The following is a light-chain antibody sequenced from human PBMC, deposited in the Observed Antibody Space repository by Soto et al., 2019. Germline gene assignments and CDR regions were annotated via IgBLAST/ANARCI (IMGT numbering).Light chain of an antibody. V-gene: IGLV2-14*01. Sequence: QSALTQPASVSGSPGQWITISCTGTSSDVGGYNYVSWYQQHPGKAPKLMIYDVSNRPSGVSNRFSGSKSGNTASLTISGLQAEDDADYYCSSYTSSSTPVFGGGTKLTVL. CDR1: SSDVGGYNY. CDR3: SSYTSSSTPV. CDR2: DVS. J-gene: IGLJ2*01.